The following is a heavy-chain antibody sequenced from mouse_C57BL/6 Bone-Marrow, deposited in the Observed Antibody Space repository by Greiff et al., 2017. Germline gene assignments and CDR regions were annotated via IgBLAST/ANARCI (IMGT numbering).Heavy chain of an antibody. CDR1: GFTFSSYT. CDR3: GRRYYFDY. J-gene: IGHJ2*01. Sequence: EVKVVESGGGLVKPGGSLKLSCAASGFTFSSYTMSWVRQTPEKRLEWVATISGGGGNTYYPDSVKGRFTISRDNDKNTLYLQMSSLGSEDTALYYCGRRYYFDYWGQGTTLTVSS. CDR2: ISGGGGNT. V-gene: IGHV5-9*01.